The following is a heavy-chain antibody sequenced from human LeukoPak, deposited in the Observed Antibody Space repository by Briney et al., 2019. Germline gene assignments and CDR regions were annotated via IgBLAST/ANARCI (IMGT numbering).Heavy chain of an antibody. CDR3: AKDPTPRGTSSGYIGY. CDR2: ISGSGGST. D-gene: IGHD3-22*01. CDR1: GFTFSGYA. J-gene: IGHJ4*02. V-gene: IGHV3-23*01. Sequence: GGSLRLSCAASGFTFSGYAMSWVRQAPGKGLEWVSAISGSGGSTYYADSVKGRFTISRDNSKNTLYLLMNSLRAEDTAVYYCAKDPTPRGTSSGYIGYWGQGTLVTVSS.